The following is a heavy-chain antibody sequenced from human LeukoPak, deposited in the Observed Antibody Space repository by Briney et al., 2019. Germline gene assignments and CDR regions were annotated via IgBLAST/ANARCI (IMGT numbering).Heavy chain of an antibody. V-gene: IGHV3-30-3*02. Sequence: GGSLRLSCAASGFTFSSYAMHWVRQAPGKGLEWVAVISYDGSNKYYADSVKGRFTISRDNAKNSLYLQMNSLRAEDTAVYYCAKSLKPTYYYYYMDVWGKGTTVTVSS. CDR2: ISYDGSNK. CDR3: AKSLKPTYYYYYMDV. J-gene: IGHJ6*03. CDR1: GFTFSSYA.